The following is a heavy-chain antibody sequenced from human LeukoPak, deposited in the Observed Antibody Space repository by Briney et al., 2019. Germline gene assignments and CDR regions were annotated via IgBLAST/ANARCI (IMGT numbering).Heavy chain of an antibody. CDR1: GFTFSSYA. CDR3: AKSRRSGYSYGADY. V-gene: IGHV3-23*01. J-gene: IGHJ4*02. Sequence: WGSLRLSCAASGFTFSSYAMTWVRQAPGKWLEWVSAISGSGGNTYYADSVKGRFTISRDNSENTLYMQMNSLRAEDTAVYYCAKSRRSGYSYGADYWGQGTLVTVSS. CDR2: ISGSGGNT. D-gene: IGHD5-18*01.